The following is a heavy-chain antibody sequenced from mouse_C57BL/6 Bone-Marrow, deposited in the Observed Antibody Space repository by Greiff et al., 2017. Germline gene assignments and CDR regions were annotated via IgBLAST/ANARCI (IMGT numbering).Heavy chain of an antibody. D-gene: IGHD2-10*01. J-gene: IGHJ2*01. V-gene: IGHV5-4*01. CDR2: ISDGGSYT. Sequence: EVQLVESGGGFVKPGGSLKLSCAASGFTFSSYAMSWVRQTPEKRLEWVATISDGGSYTYYPDNVKGRFTISRDNAKNNLYLQMSHLKSEDTAMYYYARGPSYTHFDYRGQGTTLTVAS. CDR1: GFTFSSYA. CDR3: ARGPSYTHFDY.